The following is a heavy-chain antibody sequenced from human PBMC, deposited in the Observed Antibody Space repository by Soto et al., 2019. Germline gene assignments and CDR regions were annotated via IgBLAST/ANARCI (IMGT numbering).Heavy chain of an antibody. D-gene: IGHD3-3*01. CDR1: GDSVSSNSAA. CDR3: ARELPIFGVVIFYGMDV. Sequence: PSQTLSLTCAISGDSVSSNSAAWNWIRQSPSRGLEWLGRTYYRSKWYNDYAVSVKSRITINPDTSKNKFSLQLNSVTPEDTAVYYCARELPIFGVVIFYGMDVWGQGTPVTVSS. J-gene: IGHJ6*02. CDR2: TYYRSKWYN. V-gene: IGHV6-1*01.